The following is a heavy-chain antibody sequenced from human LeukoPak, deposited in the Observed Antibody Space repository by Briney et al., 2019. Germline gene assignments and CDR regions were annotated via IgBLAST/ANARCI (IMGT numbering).Heavy chain of an antibody. Sequence: PSETLSLTCAVSGGSISSGGYSWSWIRQPPGKGLEWIGYIYYSGDTTYNPSLKSRVTMSVDTSKNQFSLKLSSVTAADTAVYYCARDKQPGDYWGQGALVTVSS. CDR3: ARDKQPGDY. V-gene: IGHV4-61*08. D-gene: IGHD5-18*01. CDR1: GGSISSGGYS. J-gene: IGHJ4*02. CDR2: IYYSGDT.